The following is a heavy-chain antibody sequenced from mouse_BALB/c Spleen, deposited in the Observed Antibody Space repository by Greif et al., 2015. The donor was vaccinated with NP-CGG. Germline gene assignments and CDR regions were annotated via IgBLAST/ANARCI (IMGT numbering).Heavy chain of an antibody. V-gene: IGHV1-7*01. Sequence: QVQLQQSGSELAKPGAPVKMSCKASGYTFTSYWMHWVKQRPGQGLEWIGYINPSTGYTEYNQKFKDKATLTADKSSSTAYMQLSSLTSEDSAVYYCARDYDYWYFDVWGAGTTVTVSS. CDR3: ARDYDYWYFDV. CDR2: INPSTGYT. D-gene: IGHD2-4*01. CDR1: GYTFTSYW. J-gene: IGHJ1*01.